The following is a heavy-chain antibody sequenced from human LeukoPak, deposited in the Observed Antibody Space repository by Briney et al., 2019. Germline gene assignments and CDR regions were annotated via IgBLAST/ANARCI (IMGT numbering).Heavy chain of an antibody. V-gene: IGHV3-66*01. CDR2: IYSGGST. CDR1: GFTVSSNY. CDR3: ARDLAGIAVAGLDY. D-gene: IGHD6-19*01. Sequence: GGSLRLSCAASGFTVSSNYMSWVRQAPGKGLEWVSVIYSGGSTYYADSVKGRFTISRDNSKNTLYLQMNSLRAEDTAVYYCARDLAGIAVAGLDYWGQGTLVTVSS. J-gene: IGHJ4*02.